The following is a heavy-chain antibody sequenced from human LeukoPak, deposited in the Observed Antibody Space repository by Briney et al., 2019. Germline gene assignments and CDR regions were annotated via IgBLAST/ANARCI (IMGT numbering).Heavy chain of an antibody. V-gene: IGHV3-30*04. CDR1: GFTFSSYA. Sequence: PGGSLRLSCAASGFTFSSYAMHWVRQAPGKGLEWVAVISYDGSNKYYADPVKGRFTISRDNSKNTLYLQMNSLRAEDTAVYYCARDRRDYYDSSGYFDYWGQGTLVTASS. CDR3: ARDRRDYYDSSGYFDY. J-gene: IGHJ4*02. CDR2: ISYDGSNK. D-gene: IGHD3-22*01.